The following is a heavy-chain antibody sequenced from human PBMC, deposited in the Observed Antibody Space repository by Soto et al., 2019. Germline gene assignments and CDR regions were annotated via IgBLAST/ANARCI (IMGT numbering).Heavy chain of an antibody. V-gene: IGHV3-23*01. CDR2: ISGGGGTT. Sequence: EVQLLESGGGLVQPGGSLRLSCAASGFTFSSHVMNWVRQAPGKGLEWVAAISGGGGTTFYGDSVEGRFTMSRDNSKNTRFLQMNSLRAEDTAGYYCARGPRAPPPHDYGMDVWGQGTTVTVSS. J-gene: IGHJ6*02. CDR3: ARGPRAPPPHDYGMDV. CDR1: GFTFSSHV.